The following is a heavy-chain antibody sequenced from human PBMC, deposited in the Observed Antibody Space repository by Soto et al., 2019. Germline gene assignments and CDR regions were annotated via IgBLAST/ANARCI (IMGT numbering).Heavy chain of an antibody. Sequence: PGGSLRLSWAASGFTFSDYSMNWVRQAPGKGLEWVSYVGRSGGDTNYADSVKGRFTISRDNSKNTLYLQMNSLRAEDTAIYYCAKRPRALLTFDYWGQGTLVTVSS. D-gene: IGHD1-26*01. V-gene: IGHV3-23*01. CDR3: AKRPRALLTFDY. J-gene: IGHJ4*02. CDR2: VGRSGGDT. CDR1: GFTFSDYS.